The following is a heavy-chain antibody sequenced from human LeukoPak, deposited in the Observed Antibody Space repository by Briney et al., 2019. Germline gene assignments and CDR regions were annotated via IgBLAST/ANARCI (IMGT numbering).Heavy chain of an antibody. V-gene: IGHV4-30-2*01. D-gene: IGHD1-26*01. J-gene: IGHJ4*02. CDR3: ASRNEWELLDY. CDR2: IYHSGST. CDR1: GGSISSGGYS. Sequence: SQTLSLTCAVSGGSISSGGYSWSWIRQPPGKGLEWIGYIYHSGSTYYNPSFKSRVTISVDRSKNQFSLKLSSVTAADTAVYYCASRNEWELLDYWGQGTLVTVSS.